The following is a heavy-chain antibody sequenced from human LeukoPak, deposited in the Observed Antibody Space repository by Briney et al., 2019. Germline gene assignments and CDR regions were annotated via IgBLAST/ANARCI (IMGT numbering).Heavy chain of an antibody. Sequence: PGGSLRLSCAASGFTFSSYGMHWVRQAPGKGLEWEAFIRYDGSNKYYADSVKGRFTISRDNSKNTLYLQMNSLRAEDTAVYYCAKWSGSYYPSFDYWGQGTLVTVSS. CDR2: IRYDGSNK. D-gene: IGHD1-26*01. CDR1: GFTFSSYG. CDR3: AKWSGSYYPSFDY. J-gene: IGHJ4*02. V-gene: IGHV3-30*02.